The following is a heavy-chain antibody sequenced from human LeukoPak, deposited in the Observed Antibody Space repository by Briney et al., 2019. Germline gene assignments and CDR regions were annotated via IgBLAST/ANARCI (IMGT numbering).Heavy chain of an antibody. Sequence: GGSLRLSCAASGFTFSSDAMSWLRQAPGKGLEWVPAISENGGTTYYADSVKGRSTISRDNSKNTLSLQLNSLRAEDTAVYYCAKEGPTGTTKFDYWGQGTLVTVSS. CDR3: AKEGPTGTTKFDY. CDR2: ISENGGTT. J-gene: IGHJ4*02. V-gene: IGHV3-23*01. CDR1: GFTFSSDA. D-gene: IGHD1-1*01.